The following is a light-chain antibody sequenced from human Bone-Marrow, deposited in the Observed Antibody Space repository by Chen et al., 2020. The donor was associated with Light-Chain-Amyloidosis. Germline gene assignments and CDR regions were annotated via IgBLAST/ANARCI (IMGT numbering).Light chain of an antibody. V-gene: IGLV2-14*01. CDR3: SSYTITNTLV. CDR2: EVT. Sequence: QSALTQPASVSGSPGQSLTLSCTGTSSDVGGDNHVSWYQQHPDKAPKLMIYEVTNRPSWVPDRFSGYKSDNTASLTISGLQTEDEADYFCSSYTITNTLVFGSGTRVTVL. CDR1: SSDVGGDNH. J-gene: IGLJ1*01.